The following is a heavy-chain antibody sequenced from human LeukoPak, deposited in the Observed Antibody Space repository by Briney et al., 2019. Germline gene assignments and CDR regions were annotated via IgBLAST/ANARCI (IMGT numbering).Heavy chain of an antibody. CDR1: GFTFSNAW. CDR3: ARDSGSHYFDY. CDR2: ISSSSSII. V-gene: IGHV3-48*01. Sequence: GGSLRLSCAASGFTFSNAWMSWVRQAPGKGLEWVSYISSSSSIIYYADSVKGRFTISRDNAKNSLYLQMNSLRAEGTAVYYCARDSGSHYFDYWGQGTLVTVSS. D-gene: IGHD5-12*01. J-gene: IGHJ4*02.